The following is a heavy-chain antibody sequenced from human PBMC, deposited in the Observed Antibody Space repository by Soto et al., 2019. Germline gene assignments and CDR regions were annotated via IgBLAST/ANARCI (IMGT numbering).Heavy chain of an antibody. D-gene: IGHD2-15*01. V-gene: IGHV1-2*02. CDR3: ARGQDIVVVVAARVGGMDV. CDR1: GYSLTGYY. Sequence: GASVKVSCKASGYSLTGYYMHWVRQAPGQGLEWMGWINPNSGGKNYAQKFQGRVTMTRDTSISTAYMELSRLRSDDTAVYYCARGQDIVVVVAARVGGMDVWGQGTTVTVSS. CDR2: INPNSGGK. J-gene: IGHJ6*02.